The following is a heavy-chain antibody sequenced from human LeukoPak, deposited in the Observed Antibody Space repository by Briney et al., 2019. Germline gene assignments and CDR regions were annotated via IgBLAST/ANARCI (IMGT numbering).Heavy chain of an antibody. CDR1: GGTFSSYA. Sequence: GASVKVSCKASGGTFSSYATSWVRQAPGQGLEWMGRIIPILGIANYAQKFQGRVTITADKSTSTAYMELSSLRSEDTAVYYCARAKVTMVRGDNFDYWGQGTLVTVSS. J-gene: IGHJ4*02. CDR3: ARAKVTMVRGDNFDY. D-gene: IGHD3-10*01. CDR2: IIPILGIA. V-gene: IGHV1-69*04.